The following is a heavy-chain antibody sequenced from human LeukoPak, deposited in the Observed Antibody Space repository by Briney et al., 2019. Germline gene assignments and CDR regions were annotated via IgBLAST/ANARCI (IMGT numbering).Heavy chain of an antibody. CDR2: MNPNSGNT. D-gene: IGHD4-17*01. J-gene: IGHJ5*02. CDR3: ARRLDYGDCVWVYNWFDP. Sequence: ASVKVSCKASGYTFTSYDINWVRQATGQGLEWMGWMNPNSGNTGYAQKFQGRVTMTRNTSISTAYMELSSLRSEDTAVYYCARRLDYGDCVWVYNWFDPWGQGTLVTVSS. V-gene: IGHV1-8*01. CDR1: GYTFTSYD.